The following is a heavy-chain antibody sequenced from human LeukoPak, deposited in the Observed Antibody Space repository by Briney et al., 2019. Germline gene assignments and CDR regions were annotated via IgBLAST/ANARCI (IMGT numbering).Heavy chain of an antibody. CDR3: GKDYWGSVDY. CDR2: LSNDGTIT. D-gene: IGHD7-27*01. CDR1: GFTFSTYW. Sequence: GGSLRLSCAASGFTFSTYWMLWVRHAPGKGLVWVSRLSNDGTITAYADFVKGRFTISRDNAKSTLYLQMNSLRVDDTAVYYCGKDYWGSVDYWGQGTLVTVSS. V-gene: IGHV3-74*01. J-gene: IGHJ4*02.